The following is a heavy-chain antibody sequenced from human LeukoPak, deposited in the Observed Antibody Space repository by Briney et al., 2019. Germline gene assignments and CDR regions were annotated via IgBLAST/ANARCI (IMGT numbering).Heavy chain of an antibody. CDR1: GGTLIRYA. D-gene: IGHD5-24*01. V-gene: IGHV1-69*05. J-gene: IGHJ4*02. CDR3: ARGGRDGYNDY. Sequence: VASVKVSCKASGGTLIRYAISWVRQAPGEGGEWMGGIIPIFGTSNYAQKFQGRVTITTDESTSTAYMELSSLRSEDTAVYYCARGGRDGYNDYWGQGTLVTVSS. CDR2: IIPIFGTS.